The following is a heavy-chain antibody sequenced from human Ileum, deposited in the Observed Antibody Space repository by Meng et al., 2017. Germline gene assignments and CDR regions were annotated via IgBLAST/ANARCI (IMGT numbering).Heavy chain of an antibody. CDR2: INTNTGNP. Sequence: QVQLVQAGSELKKPGAAGKVSCKASGYTFTSYTMNWVRQAPGQGLEWMGWINTNTGNPTYAQGFTGRFVFSLDTSVSTAYLQINSLKAEDTAVYYCATDGSRGSSKYWGQGTLVTVSS. D-gene: IGHD2-15*01. V-gene: IGHV7-4-1*02. CDR3: ATDGSRGSSKY. CDR1: GYTFTSYT. J-gene: IGHJ4*02.